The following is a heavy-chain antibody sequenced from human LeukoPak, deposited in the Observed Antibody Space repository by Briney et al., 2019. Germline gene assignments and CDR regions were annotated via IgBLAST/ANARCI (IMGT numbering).Heavy chain of an antibody. V-gene: IGHV4-31*03. Sequence: PSQTLSLTCTVSGGSISSGGYYWSWIRQHPGKGPEWIGYIYYSGSTYYNPSLKSRVTISVDTSKNQFSLKLSSVTAADTAVYYCARAPTYYDILTGHDAFDIWGQGTMVIVSS. D-gene: IGHD3-9*01. CDR2: IYYSGST. CDR1: GGSISSGGYY. J-gene: IGHJ3*02. CDR3: ARAPTYYDILTGHDAFDI.